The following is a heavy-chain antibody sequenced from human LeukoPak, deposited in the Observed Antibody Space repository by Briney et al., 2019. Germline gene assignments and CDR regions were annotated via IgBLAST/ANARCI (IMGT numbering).Heavy chain of an antibody. J-gene: IGHJ4*02. CDR2: INPSGGST. D-gene: IGHD1-26*01. CDR3: ARDRIAPQWELLFDY. V-gene: IGHV1-46*01. Sequence: ASVKVSCKASGYTFTSYYMHWVRQAPGQGLEWMGIINPSGGSTSYAQKFQGRVTMTRDTSTSTVYMELSSLRSEDTAVYYCARDRIAPQWELLFDYWGQGTLVTVSS. CDR1: GYTFTSYY.